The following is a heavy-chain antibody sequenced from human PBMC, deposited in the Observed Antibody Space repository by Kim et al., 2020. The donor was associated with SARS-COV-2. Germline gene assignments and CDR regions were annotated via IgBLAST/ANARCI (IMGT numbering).Heavy chain of an antibody. J-gene: IGHJ4*02. Sequence: SGPTLVKPTQTLTLTCTFSGFSLSTSGVGVGWIRQPPGKALEWLALSYWDDDKRYSPSLKSRLTITKDTSKNQVVLTMTNMDPVDTATYYCAHSRALLYYYDSSGYYFDYWGQGTLVTVSS. D-gene: IGHD3-22*01. CDR3: AHSRALLYYYDSSGYYFDY. V-gene: IGHV2-5*02. CDR1: GFSLSTSGVG. CDR2: SYWDDDK.